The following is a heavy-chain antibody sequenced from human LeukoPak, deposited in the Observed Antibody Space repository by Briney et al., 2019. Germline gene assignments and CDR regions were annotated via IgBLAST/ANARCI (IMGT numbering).Heavy chain of an antibody. CDR2: IYTSGST. J-gene: IGHJ6*02. CDR3: ARDPYSFLEWLPHPYYYYGMDV. V-gene: IGHV4-4*07. CDR1: GGSISSYY. Sequence: PSETLSLTCTVSGGSISSYYWSWIRQPAGKGLEWIGRIYTSGSTNYNPSLKSRVTMSVDTSKNQFSLKLSSVTAADTAVYYCARDPYSFLEWLPHPYYYYGMDVWGQGTTATVSS. D-gene: IGHD3-3*01.